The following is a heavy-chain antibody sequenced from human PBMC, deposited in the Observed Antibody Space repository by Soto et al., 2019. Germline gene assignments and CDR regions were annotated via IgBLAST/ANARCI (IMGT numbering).Heavy chain of an antibody. CDR3: AREGYDSRNYYCYGMDV. CDR2: IYYSGST. J-gene: IGHJ6*02. V-gene: IGHV4-59*01. D-gene: IGHD3-22*01. Sequence: PSETLSLTCTVSGGSISNYYWSWIRQPPGKGLEWIGYIYYSGSTNYNPSLKSRVTISVDTSKNQFSLKLSSVTAADTAVYYCAREGYDSRNYYCYGMDVWGQGTTVTVSS. CDR1: GGSISNYY.